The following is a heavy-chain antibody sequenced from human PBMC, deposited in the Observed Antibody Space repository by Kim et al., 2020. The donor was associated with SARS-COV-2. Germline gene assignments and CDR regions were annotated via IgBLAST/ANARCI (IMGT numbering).Heavy chain of an antibody. Sequence: VKCRFTISRDNAKNSLYLQMNSLRAEDTALYYCAKDRGDGYNFRNFYGMDVWGQGTTVTVSS. J-gene: IGHJ6*02. V-gene: IGHV3-9*01. D-gene: IGHD5-12*01. CDR3: AKDRGDGYNFRNFYGMDV.